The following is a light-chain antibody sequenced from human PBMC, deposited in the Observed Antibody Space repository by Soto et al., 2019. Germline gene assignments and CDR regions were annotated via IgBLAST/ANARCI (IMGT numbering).Light chain of an antibody. CDR2: DVS. J-gene: IGLJ3*02. CDR1: SSDVGGYNY. CDR3: SSYTSSSTLNWV. V-gene: IGLV2-14*01. Sequence: QSALTQPASVSGSPGQSITISCTGTSSDVGGYNYVSWYQQHPGKAPKLMTYDVSNRPSGVSNRFSGSKSGNTASLTISGLQAEDEADYYCSSYTSSSTLNWVFGGGTKVTVL.